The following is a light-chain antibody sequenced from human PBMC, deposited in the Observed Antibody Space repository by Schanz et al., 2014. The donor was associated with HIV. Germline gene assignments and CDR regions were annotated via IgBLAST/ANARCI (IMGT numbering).Light chain of an antibody. Sequence: QSALTQPPSASGSPGQSVTISCSGSNSDVGGYNYVSWYRQHPGKAPKLIIYEVSKRPPGVPDRFSGSKSGNTASLTVSGLQPEDEADYYCSSYTSSSTLDVVFGGGTKVTVL. CDR1: NSDVGGYNY. CDR2: EVS. J-gene: IGLJ2*01. CDR3: SSYTSSSTLDVV. V-gene: IGLV2-8*01.